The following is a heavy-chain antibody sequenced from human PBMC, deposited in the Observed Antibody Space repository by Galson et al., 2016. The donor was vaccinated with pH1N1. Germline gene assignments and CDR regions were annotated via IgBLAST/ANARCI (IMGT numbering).Heavy chain of an antibody. J-gene: IGHJ2*01. V-gene: IGHV1-69*13. CDR3: ARGDYYDVDLSDWYFDL. CDR1: GGTFNSNG. D-gene: IGHD3-22*01. Sequence: SVKVSCKASGGTFNSNGISWVRQAPGQGLEWMGRIIPILGTPNYAQKFQGKITITADESTSTAYMELNSLRSEDAALYYCARGDYYDVDLSDWYFDLWGRGTLVTVSS. CDR2: IIPILGTP.